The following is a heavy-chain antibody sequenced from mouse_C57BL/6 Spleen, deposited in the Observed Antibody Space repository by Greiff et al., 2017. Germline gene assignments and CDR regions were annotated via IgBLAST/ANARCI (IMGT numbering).Heavy chain of an antibody. V-gene: IGHV1-53*01. Sequence: QVQLQQPGTELVKPGASVKLSCKASGYTFTSYWMHWVKQRPGQGLEWIGNINPSNGGTNYNEKFKSKATLTVDKSSSTAYMQLSSLTSEDSAVYDCARHDGYYGWYFDVWGTGTTVTVSS. CDR1: GYTFTSYW. D-gene: IGHD2-3*01. J-gene: IGHJ1*03. CDR2: INPSNGGT. CDR3: ARHDGYYGWYFDV.